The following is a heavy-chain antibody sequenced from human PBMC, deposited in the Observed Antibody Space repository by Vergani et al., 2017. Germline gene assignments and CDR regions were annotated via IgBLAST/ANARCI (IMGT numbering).Heavy chain of an antibody. V-gene: IGHV3-21*01. CDR3: ARDSFSGYCSSTSCQYYFDY. Sequence: EVQLLESGGGLVQPGGSLRLSCAASGFTFSSYAMSWVRQAPGKGLEWVSAISSSSSYIYYADSVKGRFTISRDNAKNSLYLQMNSLRAEDTAVYYCARDSFSGYCSSTSCQYYFDYWGQGTLVTVSS. CDR1: GFTFSSYA. D-gene: IGHD2-2*01. CDR2: ISSSSSYI. J-gene: IGHJ4*02.